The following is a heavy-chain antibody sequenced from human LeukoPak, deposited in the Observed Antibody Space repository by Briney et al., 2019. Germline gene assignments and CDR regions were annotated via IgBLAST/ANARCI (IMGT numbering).Heavy chain of an antibody. CDR1: GGSFSGYY. CDR3: AVSREVQLWLF. J-gene: IGHJ6*02. D-gene: IGHD5-18*01. CDR2: INHSGST. Sequence: SETLSLTCAVYGGSFSGYYWSWIRQPPGKGLEWIGEINHSGSTNYNPSLKSRVTISVDTSKNQFSLKLSSVTAADTAVYYCAVSREVQLWLFCGQGTTVTVSS. V-gene: IGHV4-34*01.